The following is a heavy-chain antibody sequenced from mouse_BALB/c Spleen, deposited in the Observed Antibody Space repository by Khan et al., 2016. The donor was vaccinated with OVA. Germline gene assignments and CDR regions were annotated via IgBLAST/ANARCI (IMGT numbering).Heavy chain of an antibody. CDR1: GFTFSTYG. CDR3: TRLAYYYDSEGFAY. V-gene: IGHV5-6*01. D-gene: IGHD1-1*01. CDR2: VSTGGSYT. J-gene: IGHJ3*01. Sequence: EVQGVESGGDLVKPGGSLKLSCAASGFTFSTYGMSWVRQTPDKRLEWVATVSTGGSYTYYPDSVKGRFTISRDNAKNTLYLQMSGRKSEDTAMFYCTRLAYYYDSEGFAYSGQGTLVTVSA.